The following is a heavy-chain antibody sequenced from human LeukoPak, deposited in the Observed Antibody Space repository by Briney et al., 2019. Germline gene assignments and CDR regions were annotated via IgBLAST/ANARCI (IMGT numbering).Heavy chain of an antibody. CDR2: INTNTGNP. J-gene: IGHJ4*02. V-gene: IGHV7-4-1*02. CDR1: GYTFTSYA. Sequence: ASVKVSCKASGYTFTSYAMNWVRQAPGQGLEWMGWINTNTGNPTYAQGFTGRFVFSLDTSVSTAYLQISSLKAEDTAVYYCARGKYCTNGVCPFTFDYWGQGTLVTVSS. CDR3: ARGKYCTNGVCPFTFDY. D-gene: IGHD2-8*01.